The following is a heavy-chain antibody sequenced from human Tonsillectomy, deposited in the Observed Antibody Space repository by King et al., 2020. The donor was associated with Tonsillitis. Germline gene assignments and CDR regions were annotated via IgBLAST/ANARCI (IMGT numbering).Heavy chain of an antibody. V-gene: IGHV3-23*04. J-gene: IGHJ4*02. D-gene: IGHD3-9*01. CDR1: GFTFSSYA. Sequence: VQLVESGGGLVQPGGSLRLSCAASGFTFSSYAMSWVRQAPGKGLEWVSGISGSGGSTYYADSVKGRFTLSRDNSKNTLNLQMNSLRAEDTAVYYCAKAASNYDILTGYYYFDYWGQGTLVTVSS. CDR3: AKAASNYDILTGYYYFDY. CDR2: ISGSGGST.